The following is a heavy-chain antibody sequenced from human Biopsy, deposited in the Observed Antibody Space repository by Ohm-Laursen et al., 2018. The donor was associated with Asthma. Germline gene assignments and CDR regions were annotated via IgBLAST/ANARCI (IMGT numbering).Heavy chain of an antibody. CDR3: TRAGSTFVADY. Sequence: ASVKVSCKASGYTVTRYAINWVRQAPGQGLEWMGWINTNSGTPTYVQGFSGRFVFSLDPSVTTAYPQIDSLRSEDTGVYYCTRAGSTFVADYWGQGTLVTVSS. J-gene: IGHJ4*01. CDR1: GYTVTRYA. CDR2: INTNSGTP. D-gene: IGHD5-12*01. V-gene: IGHV7-4-1*01.